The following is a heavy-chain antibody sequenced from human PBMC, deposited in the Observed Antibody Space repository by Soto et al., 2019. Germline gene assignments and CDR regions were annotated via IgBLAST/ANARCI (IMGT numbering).Heavy chain of an antibody. CDR3: AGTVNEGYVGGSYGGGAFDI. D-gene: IGHD3-16*01. J-gene: IGHJ3*02. CDR2: IYYSGST. CDR1: GGSVSSGSYY. Sequence: SETLSLTCTVSGGSVSSGSYYWSWIRQPPGKGLEWIGYIYYSGSTNYNPSLKSRVTISVDTSKDQFSLKLSSVTAADTAVYYCAGTVNEGYVGGSYGGGAFDIWGQGTMVTVSS. V-gene: IGHV4-61*01.